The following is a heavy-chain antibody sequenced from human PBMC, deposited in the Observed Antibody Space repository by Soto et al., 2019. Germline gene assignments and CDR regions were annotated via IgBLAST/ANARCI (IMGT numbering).Heavy chain of an antibody. CDR1: GGTFSSYA. CDR3: ARGVRYFDWLLRGSYFDY. J-gene: IGHJ4*02. V-gene: IGHV1-69*13. Sequence: GASVKVSCKASGGTFSSYAISWVRQAPGQGLEWMGGIIPIFGTANYAQKFQGRVTITADESTSTAYMELSSLRSEDTAVYYCARGVRYFDWLLRGSYFDYWGQGTLVTVSS. D-gene: IGHD3-9*01. CDR2: IIPIFGTA.